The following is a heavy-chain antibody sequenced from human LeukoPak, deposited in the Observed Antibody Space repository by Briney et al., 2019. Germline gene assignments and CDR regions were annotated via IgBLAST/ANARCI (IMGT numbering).Heavy chain of an antibody. V-gene: IGHV1-69*04. CDR1: GGTFSSYA. CDR2: IIPILGIA. CDR3: ALPGIAVAGTLPWFDP. D-gene: IGHD6-19*01. Sequence: ASVKVSCNASGGTFSSYAISWVRQAPGQGLEWRGRIIPILGIANYAQKFQGRVTITADKSTSTAYMELSSLRSEDTAVYYCALPGIAVAGTLPWFDPWGQGTLVTVSS. J-gene: IGHJ5*02.